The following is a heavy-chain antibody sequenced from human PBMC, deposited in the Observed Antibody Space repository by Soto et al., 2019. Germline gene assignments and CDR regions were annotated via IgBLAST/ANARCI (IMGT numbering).Heavy chain of an antibody. V-gene: IGHV3-30-3*01. J-gene: IGHJ6*02. CDR3: ARDIGSSGWYYYYYGMDV. Sequence: GSLRLSCAASGFTFSSYAMSWVRQAPGKGLEWVAVISYDGSNKYYADSVKGRFTISRDNSKNTLYLQMNSLRAEDTAVYYCARDIGSSGWYYYYYGMDVWGQGTTVTVSS. D-gene: IGHD6-19*01. CDR1: GFTFSSYA. CDR2: ISYDGSNK.